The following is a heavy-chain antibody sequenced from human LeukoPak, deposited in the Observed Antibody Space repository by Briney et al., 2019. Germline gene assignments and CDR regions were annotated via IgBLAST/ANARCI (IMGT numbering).Heavy chain of an antibody. J-gene: IGHJ4*02. CDR1: GGTFSSYA. Sequence: SVKVSCKASGGTFSSYAISWVRQAPGQGLEWMGGIIPIFGTANYAQKFQGRVTITADESTSTAYMELSSLRSEDMAVYYCARGQFQIAAAGTVEARDYWGQGTLVTVSS. D-gene: IGHD6-13*01. CDR3: ARGQFQIAAAGTVEARDY. V-gene: IGHV1-69*13. CDR2: IIPIFGTA.